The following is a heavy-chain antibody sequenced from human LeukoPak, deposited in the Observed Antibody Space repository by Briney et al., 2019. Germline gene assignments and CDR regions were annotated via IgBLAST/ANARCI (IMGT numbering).Heavy chain of an antibody. CDR2: IYYSGST. V-gene: IGHV4-59*01. Sequence: PSETLSLTCTVSGGSISSYYWSWIRQPPGKGLEWIGYIYYSGSTNYNPSLKSRVTISVDTSKNQFSLKLSSVTAADTAVYYCASLGYGYSYGVDYWGQGTLVTVSS. CDR1: GGSISSYY. D-gene: IGHD5-18*01. CDR3: ASLGYGYSYGVDY. J-gene: IGHJ4*02.